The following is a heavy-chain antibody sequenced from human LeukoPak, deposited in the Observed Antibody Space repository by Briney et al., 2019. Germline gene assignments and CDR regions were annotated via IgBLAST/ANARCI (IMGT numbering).Heavy chain of an antibody. D-gene: IGHD2-2*01. CDR1: GFTFSRYG. V-gene: IGHV3-30*18. CDR3: AKDGVPYCSSTSCSTAIIYYYGMDV. Sequence: GRSLRLSCAASGFTFSRYGMHWVRQAPGKGLEWVAVISYDGSNKYYADSVKGRFTISRDNSKNTLYLQMNSLRAEDTAVYYCAKDGVPYCSSTSCSTAIIYYYGMDVWGQGTTVTVSS. J-gene: IGHJ6*02. CDR2: ISYDGSNK.